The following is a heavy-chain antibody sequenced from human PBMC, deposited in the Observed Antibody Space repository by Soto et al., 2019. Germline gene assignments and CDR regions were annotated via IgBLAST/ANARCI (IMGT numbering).Heavy chain of an antibody. CDR2: ISSSSSTI. J-gene: IGHJ6*03. V-gene: IGHV3-48*01. D-gene: IGHD3-3*01. CDR3: ARDRQRFLEWLADMDV. CDR1: GFTFSSYS. Sequence: GGSLRLSCAASGFTFSSYSMNWVRQAPGKGLEWVSYISSSSSTIYYADSVKGRFTISRDNAKNSLYLQMNSLRAEDTALYYCARDRQRFLEWLADMDVWGKGTTVTVSS.